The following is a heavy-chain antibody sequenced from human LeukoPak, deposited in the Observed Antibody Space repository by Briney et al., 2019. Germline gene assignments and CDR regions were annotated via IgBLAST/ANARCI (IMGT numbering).Heavy chain of an antibody. D-gene: IGHD1-14*01. J-gene: IGHJ3*02. V-gene: IGHV3-23*01. CDR2: ISGGGGST. Sequence: GGSLRLSCAASGFTFSNYAMGWVRQAPEKGLEWVSSISGGGGSTYYADSVKGRFTISRDNSRNTLYLQMNSLRAEDTAVYYCAKDNRGSFCGAFDIWGQGTMVTVSS. CDR3: AKDNRGSFCGAFDI. CDR1: GFTFSNYA.